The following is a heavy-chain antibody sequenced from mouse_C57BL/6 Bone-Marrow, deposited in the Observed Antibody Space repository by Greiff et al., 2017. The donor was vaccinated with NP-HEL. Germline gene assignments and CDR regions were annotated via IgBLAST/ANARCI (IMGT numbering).Heavy chain of an antibody. V-gene: IGHV1-82*01. Sequence: VQLQESGPELVKPGASVKISCKASGYAFSSSWMNWVKQRPGKGLEWIGRIYPGDGDTNYNGKFKGKATLTADKSSSTAYMQLSSLTSEDSAVYFCARKIGNSWFAYWGQGTLVTVSA. CDR2: IYPGDGDT. J-gene: IGHJ3*01. D-gene: IGHD2-1*01. CDR3: ARKIGNSWFAY. CDR1: GYAFSSSW.